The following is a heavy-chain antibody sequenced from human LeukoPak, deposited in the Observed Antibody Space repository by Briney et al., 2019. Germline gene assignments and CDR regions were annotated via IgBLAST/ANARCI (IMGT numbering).Heavy chain of an antibody. CDR3: AELGITMIGGV. D-gene: IGHD3-10*02. CDR1: GFTFSSYS. J-gene: IGHJ6*04. CDR2: ISSSSSYI. V-gene: IGHV3-21*01. Sequence: GGSLRLSCAASGFTFSSYSLSWVRQAPGKGLEWVSSISSSSSYIYFGDSVKGRFTISRDNAKNSLYLQMNSLRAEDTAVYYCAELGITMIGGVWGKGTTVTISS.